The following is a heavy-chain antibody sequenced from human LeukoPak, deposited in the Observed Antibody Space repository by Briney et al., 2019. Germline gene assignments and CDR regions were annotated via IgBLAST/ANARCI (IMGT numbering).Heavy chain of an antibody. V-gene: IGHV4-59*01. J-gene: IGHJ4*02. Sequence: SETLSLTCTVSGGSISSYYWSWIRQPPGKGLEWIGYIYYSGSTNYNPSLKSRVTISVDTSKNQFSLKLSSVTAADTAVFYFSRASSTFYYVRDVGGQGTLVTVSS. D-gene: IGHD3-10*02. CDR3: SRASSTFYYVRDV. CDR2: IYYSGST. CDR1: GGSISSYY.